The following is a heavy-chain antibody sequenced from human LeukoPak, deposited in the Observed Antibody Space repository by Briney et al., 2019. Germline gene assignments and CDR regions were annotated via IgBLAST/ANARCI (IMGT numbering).Heavy chain of an antibody. V-gene: IGHV3-11*05. J-gene: IGHJ4*02. CDR3: ARAVSAASYYFDY. CDR1: GFTFSDYY. D-gene: IGHD6-25*01. Sequence: PGGSLRLSCAASGFTFSDYYMSWVRQAPGKGLEWVSYISSSSSYTNYVDSVKGRFTISRDNAKNSLYLQMNSLRAEDTAVYYCARAVSAASYYFDYWGQGTLVTVSS. CDR2: ISSSSSYT.